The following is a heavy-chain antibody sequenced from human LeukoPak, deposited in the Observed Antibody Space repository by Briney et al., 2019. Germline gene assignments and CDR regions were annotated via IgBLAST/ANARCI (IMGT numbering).Heavy chain of an antibody. CDR2: LSGSGGAT. CDR1: GFTFSNYA. CDR3: AKKRVITTPDAIDWYFDF. V-gene: IGHV3-23*01. J-gene: IGHJ2*01. Sequence: GGSLRLSCAASGFTFSNYAMAWVRQAPGKGLEWVSILSGSGGATYYADSVKGRFTISRDNSENTLFLQMNNLGAEDTALYYCAKKRVITTPDAIDWYFDFWGRGTLVTVSS. D-gene: IGHD1-1*01.